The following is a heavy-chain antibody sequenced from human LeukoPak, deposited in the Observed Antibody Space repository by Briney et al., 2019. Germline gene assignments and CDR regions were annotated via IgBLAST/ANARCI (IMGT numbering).Heavy chain of an antibody. CDR2: VSLTGET. J-gene: IGHJ4*02. D-gene: IGHD6-19*01. Sequence: SETLSLTCGVSGGSISSTNWWSWVRQPPGQGLEWIGEVSLTGETNYNPSINGRVTMSLDGSRNQLSLTLTSVTAADTAIYYCARYSSGWSYYFDYWGQGALVTVSS. CDR3: ARYSSGWSYYFDY. CDR1: GGSISSTNW. V-gene: IGHV4-4*02.